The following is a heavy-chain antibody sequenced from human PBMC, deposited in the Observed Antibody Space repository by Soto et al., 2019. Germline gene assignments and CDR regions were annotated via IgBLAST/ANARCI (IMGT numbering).Heavy chain of an antibody. Sequence: QVQLQESGPGLVKPSQTLSLTCTVSGGSISSGDYYWSWIRQPPGKGLEWIGYIYYSGSTYYNPSLKSRVTISVDTSKNQFSLKLSSVTAADTAVYYCARERSAEWGEPLRGVLDYWGQGTLVTVSS. D-gene: IGHD1-26*01. J-gene: IGHJ4*02. CDR1: GGSISSGDYY. CDR2: IYYSGST. CDR3: ARERSAEWGEPLRGVLDY. V-gene: IGHV4-30-4*01.